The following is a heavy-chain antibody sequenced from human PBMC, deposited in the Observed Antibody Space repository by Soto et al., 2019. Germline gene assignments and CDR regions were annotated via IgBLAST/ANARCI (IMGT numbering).Heavy chain of an antibody. J-gene: IGHJ4*02. CDR1: GYTFTSYA. CDR3: AKAGGSYDYFDY. V-gene: IGHV1-3*01. D-gene: IGHD1-26*01. CDR2: INAGIGDI. Sequence: ASVKVSCKASGYTFTSYATHWVRQAPGQRPEWMGWINAGIGDIEYSEKFQGRVTITRDTSASTAYMELSSLRSEDTAVYYCAKAGGSYDYFDYWGQGTLVTVSS.